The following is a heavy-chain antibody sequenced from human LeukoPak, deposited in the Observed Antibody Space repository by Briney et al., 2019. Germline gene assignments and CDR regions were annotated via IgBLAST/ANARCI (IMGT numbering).Heavy chain of an antibody. CDR2: IWSDGSNK. V-gene: IGHV3-33*03. CDR3: ARGGGLDV. CDR1: RFTFSNYG. D-gene: IGHD3-16*01. Sequence: GGSLRLSCAASRFTFSNYGMHWVRQAPGKGLEWVAIIWSDGSNKYYADSVKGRFTISRDNAKNSLYLQMSNLRAEDTAVYFCARGGGLDVWGQGATVTVSS. J-gene: IGHJ6*02.